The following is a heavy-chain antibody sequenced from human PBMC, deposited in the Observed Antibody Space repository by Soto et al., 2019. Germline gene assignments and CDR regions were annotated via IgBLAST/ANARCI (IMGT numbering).Heavy chain of an antibody. CDR2: INPNSGGT. V-gene: IGHV1-2*02. J-gene: IGHJ6*02. D-gene: IGHD2-8*02. CDR1: GYTFTGYY. CDR3: AALRRARGGYWSIDV. Sequence: ASVKVSCKASGYTFTGYYMHWVRQAPGQGLEWMGWINPNSGGTNYAQKIQGRDTMTRDTSISTAYMALSRLKSDDTAVYYCAALRRARGGYWSIDVWGQGTTVT.